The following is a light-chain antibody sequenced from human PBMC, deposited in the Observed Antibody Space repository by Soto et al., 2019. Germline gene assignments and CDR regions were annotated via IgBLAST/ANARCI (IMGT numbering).Light chain of an antibody. J-gene: IGLJ3*02. CDR1: SSDVGGYNS. V-gene: IGLV2-8*01. CDR2: EVN. Sequence: QSALTQPPSASGSPGQSDTISCTGTSSDVGGYNSVSWYQQHPGRAPKLLIFEVNKRPSGVPDRFSASKSDNTASLTVSGLHAENEANYYCTSYAGSRNLVFGGGTKLTVL. CDR3: TSYAGSRNLV.